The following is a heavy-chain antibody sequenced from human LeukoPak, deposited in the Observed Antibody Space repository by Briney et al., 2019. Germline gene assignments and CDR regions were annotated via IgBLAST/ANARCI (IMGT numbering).Heavy chain of an antibody. J-gene: IGHJ6*02. Sequence: GGSLRLSCAASGFTFSSYVMHWVRQAPGKGLEWVAVISYDGSNQYYADSVKGRFTISRDNSKNTLYLQMNSLRAEDTAVYYCAKDVEYYDGSGSYLQPNYYYAMDVWGQGTTVTVSS. V-gene: IGHV3-30*18. CDR2: ISYDGSNQ. CDR3: AKDVEYYDGSGSYLQPNYYYAMDV. D-gene: IGHD3-10*01. CDR1: GFTFSSYV.